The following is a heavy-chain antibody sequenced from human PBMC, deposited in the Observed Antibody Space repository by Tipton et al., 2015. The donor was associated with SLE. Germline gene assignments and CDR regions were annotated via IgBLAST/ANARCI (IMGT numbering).Heavy chain of an antibody. D-gene: IGHD3-22*01. CDR3: TRDPYYYDSSGSPYSY. Sequence: LRLSCAVSNGSINTNYWSWIRQPPGKGLEWIGYIFYTGTTNYNPSLKSRVSISIDTSKNQFSLRLKSVTAADTAVYYCTRDPYYYDSSGSPYSYWGQGTLVTVSS. V-gene: IGHV4-59*01. CDR2: IFYTGTT. J-gene: IGHJ4*02. CDR1: NGSINTNY.